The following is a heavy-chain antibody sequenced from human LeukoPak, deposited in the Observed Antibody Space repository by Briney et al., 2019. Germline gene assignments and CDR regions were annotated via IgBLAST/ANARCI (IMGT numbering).Heavy chain of an antibody. CDR2: IRRGATSYTT. J-gene: IGHJ3*02. CDR1: GFMFSDYI. Sequence: PGGSLRLSCAASGFMFSDYILDWVRQAPGKGLEWVGRIRRGATSYTTEYAASVKGRFTISRDDSRNSLYLHMNSLKTEDTAVYHCSRDGGEGGNSAFDIWGQGTMVTVSS. D-gene: IGHD3-16*01. V-gene: IGHV3-72*01. CDR3: SRDGGEGGNSAFDI.